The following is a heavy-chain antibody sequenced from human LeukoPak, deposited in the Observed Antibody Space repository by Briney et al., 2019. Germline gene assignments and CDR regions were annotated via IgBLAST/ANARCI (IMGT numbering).Heavy chain of an antibody. CDR2: INPNTGGT. J-gene: IGHJ4*02. V-gene: IGHV1-2*02. CDR1: GGTFSSYA. CDR3: ARGEGYGDPWYFDY. Sequence: ASVKVSCKASGGTFSSYAISWVRQAPGQGLEWMGWINPNTGGTNSAQKFQDRVTMTRDTSTSTAYMDLRRLRSDDTAVYYCARGEGYGDPWYFDYWGQGTLVTVSS. D-gene: IGHD4-17*01.